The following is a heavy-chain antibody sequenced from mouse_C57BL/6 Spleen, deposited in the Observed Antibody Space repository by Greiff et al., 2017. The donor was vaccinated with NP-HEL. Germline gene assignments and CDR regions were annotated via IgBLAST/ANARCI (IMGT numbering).Heavy chain of an antibody. Sequence: QVQLQQSGAKLARPGASVKLSCKASGYTFTSYGISWVKQRTGQGLEWIGEIYPRSGNTYYNEKFKGKATLTADKSSSTAYMELRSLTSEDSAVYFCARRIYDGYPHYWGQGTTLTVSS. CDR1: GYTFTSYG. CDR3: ARRIYDGYPHY. CDR2: IYPRSGNT. V-gene: IGHV1-81*01. J-gene: IGHJ2*01. D-gene: IGHD2-3*01.